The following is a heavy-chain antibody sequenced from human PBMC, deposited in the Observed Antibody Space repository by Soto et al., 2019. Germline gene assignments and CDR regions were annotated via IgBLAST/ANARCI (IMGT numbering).Heavy chain of an antibody. CDR1: GYNFANYW. J-gene: IGHJ4*02. D-gene: IGHD3-16*02. CDR2: IYPGNSDT. V-gene: IGHV5-51*03. Sequence: PGESLKISCKGSGYNFANYWIGWVRQMPGKGLEWMGIIYPGNSDTRYSPSFQGQVTISADTSISTAYLEWSSLKASDTAIYYCARAMITFGGVIDPFDYWGQGTLVTVSS. CDR3: ARAMITFGGVIDPFDY.